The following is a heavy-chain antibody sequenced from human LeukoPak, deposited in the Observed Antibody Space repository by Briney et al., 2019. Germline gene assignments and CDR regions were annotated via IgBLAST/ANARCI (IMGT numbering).Heavy chain of an antibody. J-gene: IGHJ4*02. CDR1: GESFTSYW. CDR2: ICPGDSDT. D-gene: IGHD2-8*01. CDR3: ARLSTAYCANGVCSFDL. V-gene: IGHV5-51*01. Sequence: GESLKISCQGSGESFTSYWVGWVRQTPGKGLGWMGIICPGDSDTRYSPSFQGQVTISADKSINTASLQWSSLKASYTAMYYCARLSTAYCANGVCSFDLWGPGTLVSVSS.